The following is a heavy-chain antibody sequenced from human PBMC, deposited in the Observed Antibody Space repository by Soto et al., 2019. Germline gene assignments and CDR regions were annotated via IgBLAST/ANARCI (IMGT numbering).Heavy chain of an antibody. CDR1: GYTFTSYG. CDR2: ISAYNGNT. CDR3: ARDSPGIAAPYDAFDI. V-gene: IGHV1-18*01. D-gene: IGHD6-13*01. J-gene: IGHJ3*02. Sequence: ASVKVSCKASGYTFTSYGISWVRQAPGQGLEWMGWISAYNGNTNYAQKLQGRVTMTTDTSTSTAYMELRSLRSDDTAVYYCARDSPGIAAPYDAFDIWGQGTMVTVSS.